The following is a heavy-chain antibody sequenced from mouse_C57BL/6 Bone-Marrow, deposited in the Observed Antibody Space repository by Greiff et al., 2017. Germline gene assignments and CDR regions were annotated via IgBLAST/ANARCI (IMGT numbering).Heavy chain of an antibody. CDR1: RYAFSTSW. J-gene: IGHJ2*01. V-gene: IGHV1-80*01. CDR3: ARDWDYFDC. Sequence: QVQLKQSGAELVQPGASVKISCKVSRYAFSTSWMNWVKQRPGKGLAWIGQLYPGDGDTNYNGKFKGKATLTADKSSSTAYMQLSSLTSEDAAVYFCARDWDYFDCWGQGTTLTV. D-gene: IGHD4-1*01. CDR2: LYPGDGDT.